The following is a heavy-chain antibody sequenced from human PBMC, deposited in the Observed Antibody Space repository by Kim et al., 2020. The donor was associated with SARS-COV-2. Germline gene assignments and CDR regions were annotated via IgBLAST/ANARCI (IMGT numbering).Heavy chain of an antibody. V-gene: IGHV6-1*01. Sequence: SQTLSLTCAISGDSVSSNSAAWHWIRQSPSRGLEWLGRTYYRSKWYNDYAVSVKSRITINPDTSKNQFSLQLNSVTPEDTAVYYCARVRVSSGYYYYYGMDVWGQGASVTVSS. CDR1: GDSVSSNSAA. J-gene: IGHJ6*02. CDR3: ARVRVSSGYYYYYGMDV. CDR2: TYYRSKWYN. D-gene: IGHD3-22*01.